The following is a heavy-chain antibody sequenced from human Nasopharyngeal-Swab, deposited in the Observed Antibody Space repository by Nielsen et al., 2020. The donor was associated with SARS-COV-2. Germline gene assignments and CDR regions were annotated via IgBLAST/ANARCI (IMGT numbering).Heavy chain of an antibody. CDR2: VPSDGSKG. V-gene: IGHV3-53*05. J-gene: IGHJ4*02. D-gene: IGHD2-2*01. Sequence: GGSLRLSCAVSGLTVSSTYMSWVRQAPGKGLEWVAVVPSDGSKGQYADSVEGRFTFYRDNSRNMVHLQMNSLRDEDTAVYYCVREGGTSGRAGYFDYWGRGTLVTVSS. CDR3: VREGGTSGRAGYFDY. CDR1: GLTVSSTY.